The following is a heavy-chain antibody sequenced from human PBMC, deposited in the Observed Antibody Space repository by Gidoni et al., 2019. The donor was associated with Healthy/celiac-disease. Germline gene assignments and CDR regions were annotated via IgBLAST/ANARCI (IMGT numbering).Heavy chain of an antibody. CDR1: GYTFTSYG. D-gene: IGHD4-4*01. J-gene: IGHJ6*02. V-gene: IGHV1-18*01. CDR2: ISAYNGNT. Sequence: QVQLVQSGAEVKKPGASVKVSCKASGYTFTSYGISGVRQAPGQGLEWMGWISAYNGNTNSAQKLQGRVTMTTDTSTSTAYMELRRLRSDDTAVYYCARGGDSNYPAYYYGMDVWCQGTTVTVSS. CDR3: ARGGDSNYPAYYYGMDV.